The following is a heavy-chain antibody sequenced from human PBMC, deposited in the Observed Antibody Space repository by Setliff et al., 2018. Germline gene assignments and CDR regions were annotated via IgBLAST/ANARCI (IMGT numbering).Heavy chain of an antibody. J-gene: IGHJ3*02. Sequence: GGSLRLSCVASGFTFSNYAMAWVRQAPGKGLEWVSAISGSGDSTYYADSVKGRFTISRDNSKNTLYLQLNSLRAEDTAIYYCTTRSYYFDPNGYDAFDIWGQGTLVTVSS. D-gene: IGHD3-22*01. CDR2: ISGSGDST. CDR1: GFTFSNYA. V-gene: IGHV3-23*01. CDR3: TTRSYYFDPNGYDAFDI.